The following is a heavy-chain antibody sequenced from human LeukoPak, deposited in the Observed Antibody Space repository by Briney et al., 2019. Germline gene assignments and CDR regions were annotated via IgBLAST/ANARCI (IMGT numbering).Heavy chain of an antibody. CDR1: GFTFSNCA. V-gene: IGHV3-23*01. CDR3: AKDGYSSSWYNYYYYYVDV. J-gene: IGHJ6*03. Sequence: GGSLRLPCAASGFTFSNCAMTWVRQAPGKGLEWVSAISGSSGSPHYADSVKGRFTISRDNSKNTLYLQMNSLRAEDTAVYYCAKDGYSSSWYNYYYYYVDVWGKGTTVTVSS. D-gene: IGHD6-13*01. CDR2: ISGSSGSP.